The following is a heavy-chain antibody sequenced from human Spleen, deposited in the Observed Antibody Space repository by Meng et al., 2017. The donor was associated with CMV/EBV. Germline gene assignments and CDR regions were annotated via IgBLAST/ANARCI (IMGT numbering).Heavy chain of an antibody. J-gene: IGHJ5*02. D-gene: IGHD3-10*01. CDR2: INHSGST. CDR1: GGSFSNYY. V-gene: IGHV4-34*01. Sequence: SETLSLTCVVYGGSFSNYYWGWIRQPPGKGLEWIGEINHSGSTNYNPSLKSRVTISEDTSKNQFSLKLSSVTAADTAMYYCARAGVPDGSGSRMFDPWGQGTLVTVSS. CDR3: ARAGVPDGSGSRMFDP.